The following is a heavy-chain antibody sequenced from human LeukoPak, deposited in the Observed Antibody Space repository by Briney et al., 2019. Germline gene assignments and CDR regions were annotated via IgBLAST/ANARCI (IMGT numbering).Heavy chain of an antibody. J-gene: IGHJ3*02. CDR2: IYYSGST. Sequence: ASETLSLTCTVSGGSISSGGYYWGWIRQHPGKGLEWIGYIYYSGSTYYNPSLKSRVIISVDTSKNQFSLKLSSVTAADTAVYYCARVLPHRHLRYGYYGRRGYAFDIWGQGTMVAVSS. CDR1: GGSISSGGYY. D-gene: IGHD4-17*01. CDR3: ARVLPHRHLRYGYYGRRGYAFDI. V-gene: IGHV4-31*03.